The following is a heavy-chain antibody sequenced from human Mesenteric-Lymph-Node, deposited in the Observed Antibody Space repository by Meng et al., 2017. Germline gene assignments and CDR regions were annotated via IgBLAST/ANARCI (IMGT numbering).Heavy chain of an antibody. J-gene: IGHJ3*02. D-gene: IGHD3-22*01. CDR2: IWSDGSYK. CDR3: ARDLYYDSSGMPPDAFDI. CDR1: GFTFRSFG. V-gene: IGHV3-33*01. Sequence: GESLKISCAASGFTFRSFGMHWVRQAPGKGLEWVAVIWSDGSYKYYADSVKGRFTISRDNSKNTLYLQVNSLRAEDTAVYYCARDLYYDSSGMPPDAFDIWGQGTMVTVSS.